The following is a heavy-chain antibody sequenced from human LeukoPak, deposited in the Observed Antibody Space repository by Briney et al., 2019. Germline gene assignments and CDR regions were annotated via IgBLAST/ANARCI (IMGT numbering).Heavy chain of an antibody. CDR3: AKRRIVVVPAAIGGIDY. V-gene: IGHV3-23*01. D-gene: IGHD2-2*01. Sequence: GGSLRLSCAASGFTFSSYAMSWVRQAPGKGLEWVSAISGSGGSTYYADSVKGRFTISRDNSKNTLYLQMNSLRAEDTAVYYCAKRRIVVVPAAIGGIDYWGQGTLVTVSS. J-gene: IGHJ4*02. CDR1: GFTFSSYA. CDR2: ISGSGGST.